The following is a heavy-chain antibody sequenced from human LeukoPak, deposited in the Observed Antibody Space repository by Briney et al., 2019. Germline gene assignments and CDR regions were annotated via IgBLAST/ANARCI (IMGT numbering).Heavy chain of an antibody. CDR2: ISSSSSYI. V-gene: IGHV3-21*01. CDR3: ARPAPAVAGWGRASDI. Sequence: GGSLRLSCAASGFTFSSYSMNWVRQAPGKGLEWVSSISSSSSYIYYADSVKGRFTISRDNAKNSLYLQMNSLRAEDTAVYYCARPAPAVAGWGRASDIWGQGTMVTVSS. J-gene: IGHJ3*02. D-gene: IGHD6-19*01. CDR1: GFTFSSYS.